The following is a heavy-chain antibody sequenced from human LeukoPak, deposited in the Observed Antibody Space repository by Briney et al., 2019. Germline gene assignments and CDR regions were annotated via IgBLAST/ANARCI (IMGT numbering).Heavy chain of an antibody. CDR2: IYTSGST. CDR1: GGSISTYY. V-gene: IGHV4-4*07. Sequence: SETLSLTCTVSGGSISTYYWSWIRQPAGKGLEWVGRIYTSGSTNYNPSLKSRVTISVDTSKNQFSLKLSSVTAADTAVYYCARGPGYYYDSSGYQNPSYYFDYWGQGTLVTVSS. J-gene: IGHJ4*02. CDR3: ARGPGYYYDSSGYQNPSYYFDY. D-gene: IGHD3-22*01.